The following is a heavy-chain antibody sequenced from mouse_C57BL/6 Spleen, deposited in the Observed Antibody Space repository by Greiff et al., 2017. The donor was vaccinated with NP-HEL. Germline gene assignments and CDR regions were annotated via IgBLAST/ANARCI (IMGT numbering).Heavy chain of an antibody. D-gene: IGHD1-1*01. CDR2: IYPGNSDT. Sequence: EVQLQQSGTVLARPGASVKMSCKTSGYTFTSYWMHWVKQRPGQGLEWIGAIYPGNSDTSYNQKFKGKAKLTAVTSASTAYMQLNSLTSEDSAVYFCARAHYYGSALWYFDVWGTGTTVTVSS. V-gene: IGHV1-5*01. CDR3: ARAHYYGSALWYFDV. J-gene: IGHJ1*03. CDR1: GYTFTSYW.